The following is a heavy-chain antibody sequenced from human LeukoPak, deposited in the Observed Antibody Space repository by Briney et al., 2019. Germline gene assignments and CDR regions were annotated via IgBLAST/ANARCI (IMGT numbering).Heavy chain of an antibody. CDR2: ISHSGST. D-gene: IGHD5-18*01. Sequence: SETLSLTCAVYDESFSGYYWSWIRLPPGMGLEWMGEISHSGSTNYNPSLKSRVTLSVDTSKNQFSLRLSSVTAADTAVYYCARGRGYSHRIDYWSQGTLVTVSS. V-gene: IGHV4-34*01. CDR3: ARGRGYSHRIDY. CDR1: DESFSGYY. J-gene: IGHJ4*02.